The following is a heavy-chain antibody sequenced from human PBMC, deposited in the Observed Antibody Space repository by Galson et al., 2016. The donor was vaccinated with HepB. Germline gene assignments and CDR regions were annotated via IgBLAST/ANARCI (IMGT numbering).Heavy chain of an antibody. CDR1: GFTFTNAW. V-gene: IGHV3-15*01. CDR3: TTPTTGE. D-gene: IGHD3-16*01. J-gene: IGHJ4*02. Sequence: SLRLSCAASGFTFTNAWMSWVRQAPGKGLEWVGRIKSKTDGGPIEYAAAVKGRFTISRDDSKNTLYLHMTSLRTDDTAMYYCTTPTTGEWGQGTLVTVS. CDR2: IKSKTDGGPI.